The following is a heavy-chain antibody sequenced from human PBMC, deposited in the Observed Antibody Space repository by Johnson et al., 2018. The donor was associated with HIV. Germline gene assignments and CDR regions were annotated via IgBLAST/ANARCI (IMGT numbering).Heavy chain of an antibody. CDR3: ARRDSGSLSFDL. CDR2: ISSRDSTI. J-gene: IGHJ3*01. CDR1: GFTFSDYY. V-gene: IGHV3-11*01. Sequence: QVQLVESWGGLVKPGGSLSLSCAASGFTFSDYYMSWIRQAPGKGLEWVSYISSRDSTIYYADSVKGRFTISRDNAKNSLYLQVNSLRAEDTALYYCARRDSGSLSFDLWGQGTMVTVSS. D-gene: IGHD1-26*01.